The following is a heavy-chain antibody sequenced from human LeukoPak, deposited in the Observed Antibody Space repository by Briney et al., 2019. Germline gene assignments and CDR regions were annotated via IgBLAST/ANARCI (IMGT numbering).Heavy chain of an antibody. CDR3: ASTPPSGDFWSGYLRSPADAFDI. D-gene: IGHD3-3*01. CDR1: GGSFSGYY. Sequence: SETLSLTCAVYGGSFSGYYWSWIRQPPGKGLEWIGEINHSGSTNYNPSLKSRVTISVDTSKNQFSLKLSSVTAADTAVYYRASTPPSGDFWSGYLRSPADAFDIWGQGTMVTVPS. V-gene: IGHV4-34*01. J-gene: IGHJ3*02. CDR2: INHSGST.